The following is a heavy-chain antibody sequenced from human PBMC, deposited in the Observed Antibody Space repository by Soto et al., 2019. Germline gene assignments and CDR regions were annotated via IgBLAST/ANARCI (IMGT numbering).Heavy chain of an antibody. Sequence: ASVKVSCKASGYTFTSYYMHWVRQAPGQGLEWMGIINPSGGSTSYARKFQGRVTMTRDTSTSTVYMELSSLRSEDTAVYYCARDLNYYGSGGYKRYYYYGMDVWGQGTTVTVSS. V-gene: IGHV1-46*01. CDR1: GYTFTSYY. CDR2: INPSGGST. D-gene: IGHD3-10*01. J-gene: IGHJ6*02. CDR3: ARDLNYYGSGGYKRYYYYGMDV.